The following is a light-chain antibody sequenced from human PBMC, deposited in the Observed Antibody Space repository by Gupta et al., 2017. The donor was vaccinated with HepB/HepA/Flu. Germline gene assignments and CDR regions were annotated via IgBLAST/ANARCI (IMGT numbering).Light chain of an antibody. J-gene: IGLJ2*01. CDR1: NLGEKY. CDR3: QAWDSMVV. Sequence: SYELIKSPSVSLSPGQTARINCSGDNLGEKYASWYQQKPGQSPLLVIYEDKKRPSGIPERFSGSNSGNTATLTISGTQAMDEADYYCQAWDSMVVFGGGTKLTVL. V-gene: IGLV3-1*01. CDR2: EDK.